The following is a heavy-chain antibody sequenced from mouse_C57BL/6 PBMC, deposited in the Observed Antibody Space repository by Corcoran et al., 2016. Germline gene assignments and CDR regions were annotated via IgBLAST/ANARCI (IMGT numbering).Heavy chain of an antibody. CDR1: GYTFTDYY. CDR2: INPYNGGT. Sequence: EVQLQQSGPVLVKPGASVKMSCKASGYTFTDYYMNWVKQSHGKSLEWIGVINPYNGGTSYNQKFKGKATLTVDKSSSTAYMELNSLTSEDSAVYYCARRPSYYGKEGYAMDYWGQGTSVTVSS. J-gene: IGHJ4*01. CDR3: ARRPSYYGKEGYAMDY. V-gene: IGHV1-19*01. D-gene: IGHD1-1*01.